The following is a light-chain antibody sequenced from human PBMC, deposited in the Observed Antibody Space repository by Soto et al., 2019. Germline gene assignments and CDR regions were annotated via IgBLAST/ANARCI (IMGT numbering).Light chain of an antibody. Sequence: DIQMTQSPSSLSASVGDRVTITCRASQSISSHLNWYQQKPGKAPKVLIYAASSLQGGVPSRFSGSGSGTDFTLAISSLHPEEFTTYYCQQSYGIPQTFGPGTKVDIK. CDR3: QQSYGIPQT. J-gene: IGKJ1*01. CDR1: QSISSH. CDR2: AAS. V-gene: IGKV1-39*01.